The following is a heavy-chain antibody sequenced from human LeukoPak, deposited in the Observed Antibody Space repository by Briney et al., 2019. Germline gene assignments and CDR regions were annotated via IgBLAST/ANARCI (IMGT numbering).Heavy chain of an antibody. CDR1: GFTFSDYY. J-gene: IGHJ4*02. Sequence: GGSLRLSCAASGFTFSDYYMSWIRQAPGKGLEWVSYISSSGSTIYYADSVKGRFTISRDNAKNSLYLQMNSLRAEDTTVYYCARHPSYYGSGGWDTYYFDYWGQGTLVTVSS. CDR3: ARHPSYYGSGGWDTYYFDY. D-gene: IGHD3-10*01. CDR2: ISSSGSTI. V-gene: IGHV3-11*01.